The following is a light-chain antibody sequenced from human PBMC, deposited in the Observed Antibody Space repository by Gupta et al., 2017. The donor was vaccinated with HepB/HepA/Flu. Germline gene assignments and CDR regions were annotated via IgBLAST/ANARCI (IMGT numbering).Light chain of an antibody. CDR1: SLRSYY. CDR2: GKN. V-gene: IGLV3-19*01. CDR3: NSRDSSGNHRYV. Sequence: SSELTPDAPVSVALGQTVRITCQGDSLRSYYASWYQQKPGQAPVLVIYGKNNRPSGIPDRFSGSSSGNTASLTITGAQAEDEADYYCNSRDSSGNHRYVFGTGTKVTVL. J-gene: IGLJ1*01.